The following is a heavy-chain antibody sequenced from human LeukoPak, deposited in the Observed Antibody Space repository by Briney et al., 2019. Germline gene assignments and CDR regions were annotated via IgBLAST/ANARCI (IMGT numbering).Heavy chain of an antibody. CDR1: GYTFTSYA. CDR2: INAGNGNT. V-gene: IGHV1-3*01. CDR3: ARALTIFGVYVLNY. J-gene: IGHJ4*02. D-gene: IGHD3-3*01. Sequence: ASVKVSCKASGYTFTSYAMHWVRQAPGQRLEWMGWINAGNGNTKYSQKFQGRVTITRDTSASTAYMELSSLRSEGTAVYYCARALTIFGVYVLNYWGQGTLVTVSS.